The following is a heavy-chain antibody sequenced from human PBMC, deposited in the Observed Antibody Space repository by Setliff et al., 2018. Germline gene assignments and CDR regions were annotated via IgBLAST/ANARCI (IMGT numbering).Heavy chain of an antibody. Sequence: GGSLRLSCAASGFTFSNAWMSWVRQAPGKGLEWVSGISWDGETVGYGDSVKGRFTISRDNAKNSLFLQMDNLRAEDTAQYFCARDSSHFIRVLDSWGQGTLVTVSS. V-gene: IGHV3-20*04. CDR1: GFTFSNAW. CDR2: ISWDGETV. J-gene: IGHJ4*02. CDR3: ARDSSHFIRVLDS. D-gene: IGHD3-10*01.